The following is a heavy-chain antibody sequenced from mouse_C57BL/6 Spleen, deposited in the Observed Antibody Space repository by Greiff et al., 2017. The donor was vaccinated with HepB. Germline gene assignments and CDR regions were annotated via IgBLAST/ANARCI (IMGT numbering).Heavy chain of an antibody. J-gene: IGHJ2*01. V-gene: IGHV1-50*01. CDR3: ARGGKLD. Sequence: QVQLQQPGAELVKPGASVKLSCKASGYTFTSYWMQWVKQRPGQGLEWIGEIDPSDSYTNYNQKFKGKATLTVDTSSSTAYMQLSSLTSEDSAVYYCARGGKLDWGQGTTLTVSS. CDR1: GYTFTSYW. CDR2: IDPSDSYT.